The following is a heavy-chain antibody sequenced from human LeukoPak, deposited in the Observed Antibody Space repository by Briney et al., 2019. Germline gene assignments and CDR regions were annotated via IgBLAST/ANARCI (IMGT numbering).Heavy chain of an antibody. CDR1: GFTFSSYE. Sequence: GGSLRLSCAASGFTFSSYEMNWVRQAPGKGLEWISYISSSGSTMYYADSVKGRFTISRDNAKNSLYLQMNSLRAEDTAVYYCAELGITMIGGVWGKGTTVTISS. CDR3: AELGITMIGGV. J-gene: IGHJ6*04. CDR2: ISSSGSTM. V-gene: IGHV3-48*03. D-gene: IGHD3-10*02.